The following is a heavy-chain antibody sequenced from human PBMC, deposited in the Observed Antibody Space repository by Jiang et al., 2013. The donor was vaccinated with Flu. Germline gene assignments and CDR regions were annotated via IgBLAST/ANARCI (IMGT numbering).Heavy chain of an antibody. D-gene: IGHD3-10*01. CDR1: VG. CDR3: AHKGAAGFGELFFDY. J-gene: IGHJ4*02. V-gene: IGHV2-5*02. CDR2: IYWDDDK. Sequence: VGVGWIRQPPGKALEWLALIYWDDDKRYSPSLKSRLTITKDTSKNQVVLTMTNMDPVDTATYYCAHKGAAGFGELFFDYWGQGTLVTVSS.